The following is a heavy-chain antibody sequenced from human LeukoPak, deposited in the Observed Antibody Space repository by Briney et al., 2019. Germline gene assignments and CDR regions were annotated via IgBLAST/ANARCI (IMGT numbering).Heavy chain of an antibody. J-gene: IGHJ3*02. D-gene: IGHD3-10*01. CDR1: GFTFSACE. CDR3: ARVATMVRVPLDALDI. Sequence: PGRSLRLSCAASGFTFSACELTWVRQAPGKGLEWVSYISRSGSTRYYADSVKGRFTISRDNAKNSLYLQMNSLRAEDTAVYYCARVATMVRVPLDALDIWGQGTMVSVSS. V-gene: IGHV3-48*03. CDR2: ISRSGSTR.